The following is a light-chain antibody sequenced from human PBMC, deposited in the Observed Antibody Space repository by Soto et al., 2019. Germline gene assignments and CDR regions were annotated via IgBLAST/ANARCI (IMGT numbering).Light chain of an antibody. CDR3: SSYAGSNSLV. CDR1: SSNIGNHY. Sequence: QSVLTQPPSASGTPGQRVTISCSGSSSNIGNHYVYWYQQLPGTAPKLLIYSNNQRPSGVPDRFSGSKSGTSASLAISGLRSEDEADYYCSSYAGSNSLVFGGGTKLTVL. CDR2: SNN. J-gene: IGLJ2*01. V-gene: IGLV1-47*01.